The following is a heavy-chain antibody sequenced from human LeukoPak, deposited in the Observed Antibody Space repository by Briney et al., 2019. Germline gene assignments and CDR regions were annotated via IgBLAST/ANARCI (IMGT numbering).Heavy chain of an antibody. CDR2: ISAYNGNT. J-gene: IGHJ4*02. V-gene: IGHV1-18*01. CDR3: ATAVSSSWYAVEDY. CDR1: GYTFTSYG. D-gene: IGHD6-13*01. Sequence: ASVKVSCKASGYTFTSYGISWVRQAPGQGLEWMGWISAYNGNTNYAQKLQGRVTMTTDTSTSTAYMELRSLRSDDTAVYYCATAVSSSWYAVEDYWGQGTLVTVSS.